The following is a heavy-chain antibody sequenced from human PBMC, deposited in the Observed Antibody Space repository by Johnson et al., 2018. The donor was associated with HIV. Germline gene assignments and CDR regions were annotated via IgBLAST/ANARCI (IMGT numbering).Heavy chain of an antibody. D-gene: IGHD6-13*01. J-gene: IGHJ3*02. CDR3: ARGLDSGSSWFGAFDI. Sequence: VQLVESGGGVVQPGRSLRLACAASAFTFSNYAMHWVRQAPGKGLEWVANIKQDGSEKYYVDSVKGRFTISRDNSKNTVYVDMNSLRAEDTAVYYCARGLDSGSSWFGAFDIWGQGTMVTVSS. CDR1: AFTFSNYA. CDR2: IKQDGSEK. V-gene: IGHV3-7*02.